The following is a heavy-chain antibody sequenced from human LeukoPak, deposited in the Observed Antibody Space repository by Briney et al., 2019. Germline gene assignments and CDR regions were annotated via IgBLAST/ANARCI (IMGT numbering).Heavy chain of an antibody. J-gene: IGHJ4*02. V-gene: IGHV1-18*01. CDR1: GYTFTSYG. CDR2: ISAYNGNT. Sequence: GASVKVSCKASGYTFTSYGISWVRQAPGQGLEWMGWISAYNGNTNYAQKLQGRVTMTTDTSTSTAYMELRSLRSDDTAVYYCARDPPLIAVAGTGGDYWGQGTLVTVSS. D-gene: IGHD6-19*01. CDR3: ARDPPLIAVAGTGGDY.